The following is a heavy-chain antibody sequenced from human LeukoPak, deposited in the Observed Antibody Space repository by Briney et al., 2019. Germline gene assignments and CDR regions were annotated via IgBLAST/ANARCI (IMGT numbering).Heavy chain of an antibody. CDR2: IVVSGGST. V-gene: IGHV3-23*01. D-gene: IGHD3-10*01. J-gene: IGHJ4*02. CDR1: GFTFSSYA. CDR3: AKGNYPSGTYVAFDY. Sequence: QPGGSLRLSCEASGFTFSSYAMSWVRQAPGKGLEWVSGIVVSGGSTYYADSVKGRFTISRDNSKNTLYLQMNSLRAEDTAVYYCAKGNYPSGTYVAFDYWGQGTLVTVSS.